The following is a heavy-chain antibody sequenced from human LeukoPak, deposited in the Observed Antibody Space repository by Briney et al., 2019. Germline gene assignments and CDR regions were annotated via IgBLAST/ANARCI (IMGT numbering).Heavy chain of an antibody. J-gene: IGHJ4*02. D-gene: IGHD5-18*01. CDR1: GGSISSY. CDR2: IYGSGTT. V-gene: IGHV4-4*07. CDR3: ARDQGRRRGYSYGYDFDY. Sequence: SETLSLTCTVSGGSISSYWSWIRQPAGKGLEWIGRIYGSGTTTYNPSLKSRVSMSIDTSKNQFSLKLMSVTAADTAVYYCARDQGRRRGYSYGYDFDYWGQGTLVTVSS.